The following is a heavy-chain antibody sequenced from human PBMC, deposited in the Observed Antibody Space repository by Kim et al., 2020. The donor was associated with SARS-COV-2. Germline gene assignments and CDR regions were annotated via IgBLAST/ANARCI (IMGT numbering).Heavy chain of an antibody. V-gene: IGHV4-39*07. D-gene: IGHD3-10*01. Sequence: PSLKSRVTISVDTSKNQFSLRLSSVTAADTAVYYCARANPGRFGENAFDIWGQGTMVTVSS. J-gene: IGHJ3*02. CDR3: ARANPGRFGENAFDI.